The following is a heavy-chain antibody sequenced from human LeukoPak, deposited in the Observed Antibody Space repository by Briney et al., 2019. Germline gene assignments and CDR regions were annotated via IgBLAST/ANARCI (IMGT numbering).Heavy chain of an antibody. CDR3: ARASPKRGYYYYMDV. J-gene: IGHJ6*03. Sequence: SETLSLTCAVYGGSFSGYYWSWIRQPPGKGLEWIGEINHSGSTNYNPSLKSRVTISVDTSKNQFSLKLSSVTAADTAVYYCARASPKRGYYYYMDVWGKGTTVTVSS. CDR2: INHSGST. V-gene: IGHV4-34*01. CDR1: GGSFSGYY.